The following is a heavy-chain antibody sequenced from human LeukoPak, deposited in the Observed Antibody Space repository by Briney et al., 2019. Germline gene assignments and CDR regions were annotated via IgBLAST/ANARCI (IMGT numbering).Heavy chain of an antibody. CDR2: INHSGST. D-gene: IGHD4-11*01. Sequence: PSETLSLTCTVSGGSISSYYWSWIRQPPGKGLEWIGEINHSGSTNYNPSLKSRVTISVDTSKNQFSLKLSSVTAADTAVYYCARATTTVTTGDYWGQGTLVTVSS. V-gene: IGHV4-34*01. J-gene: IGHJ4*02. CDR3: ARATTTVTTGDY. CDR1: GGSISSYY.